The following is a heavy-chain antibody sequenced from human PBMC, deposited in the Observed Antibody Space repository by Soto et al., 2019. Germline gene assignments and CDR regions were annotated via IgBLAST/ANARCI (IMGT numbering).Heavy chain of an antibody. CDR1: GYTFTSYA. D-gene: IGHD2-2*01. CDR3: ARGRGVPAARNYYYYYGMDV. Sequence: GASVKVSCKASGYTFTSYAMHWVRQAPGQRLEWMGWINAGNGNTKYSQKFQGRVTITADESTSTAYMELSSLRSEDTAVYYCARGRGVPAARNYYYYYGMDVWGQGTTVTVSS. CDR2: INAGNGNT. J-gene: IGHJ6*02. V-gene: IGHV1-3*01.